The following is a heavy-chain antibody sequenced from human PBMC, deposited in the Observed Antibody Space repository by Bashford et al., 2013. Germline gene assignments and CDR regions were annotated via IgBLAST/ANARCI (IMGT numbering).Heavy chain of an antibody. CDR2: ISSSLNTI. V-gene: IGHV3-11*01. CDR3: ARRGVVKELDI. J-gene: IGHJ3*02. D-gene: IGHD3-3*01. Sequence: RQAPGKGLECVSYISSSLNTIYYADSVKGRFTISMDNAKRSVYLQMNSLRAEDTAVYYCARRGVVKELDIWGQGTMVTVSS.